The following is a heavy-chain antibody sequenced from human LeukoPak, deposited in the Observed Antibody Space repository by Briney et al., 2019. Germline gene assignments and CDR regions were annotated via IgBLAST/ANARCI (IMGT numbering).Heavy chain of an antibody. D-gene: IGHD2/OR15-2a*01. CDR2: IYAGGST. CDR3: ARDFYGDDGHHPFDY. V-gene: IGHV4-4*07. CDR1: GGSISNYY. J-gene: IGHJ4*02. Sequence: PSETLSLTCSVSGGSISNYYWTWIRQPAGKGLEWIGRIYAGGSTNYNPSLKSRVTISMDKSKNHFSLNLKSVTAADTGFYYCARDFYGDDGHHPFDYWGQGIQVTVSS.